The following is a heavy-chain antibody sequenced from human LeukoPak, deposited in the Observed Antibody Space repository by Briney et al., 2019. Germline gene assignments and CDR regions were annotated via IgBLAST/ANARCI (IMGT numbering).Heavy chain of an antibody. CDR2: IYYSGST. J-gene: IGHJ6*03. V-gene: IGHV4-39*01. Sequence: SETLSLTCTVSGGSISSYYWGWIRQPPGKGLEWIGSIYYSGSTYYNPSLKSRVTISVDTSKNQFSLKLSSVTAADTAVYYCARHRYYYRSGSYYGAPYYMDVWGKGTTVTISS. CDR3: ARHRYYYRSGSYYGAPYYMDV. CDR1: GGSISSYY. D-gene: IGHD3-10*01.